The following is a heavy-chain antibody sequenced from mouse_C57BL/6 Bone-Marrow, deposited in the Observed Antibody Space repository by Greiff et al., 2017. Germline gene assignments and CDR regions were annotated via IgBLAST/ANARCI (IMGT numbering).Heavy chain of an antibody. CDR1: GFNIKNTY. D-gene: IGHD1-1*01. CDR3: ARGSYGSSDY. CDR2: IVPANGNS. Sequence: EVQLQQSVAELVRPGASVTLSCTASGFNIKNTYMHWVKQRPEQGLEWIGRIVPANGNSKYAPKFPGKATITAETSSNTAYLQLNSLTTDDTAIYYCARGSYGSSDYWGQGTTLSVSS. J-gene: IGHJ2*01. V-gene: IGHV14-3*01.